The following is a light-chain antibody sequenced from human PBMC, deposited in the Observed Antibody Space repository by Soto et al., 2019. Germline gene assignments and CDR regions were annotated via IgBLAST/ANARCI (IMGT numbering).Light chain of an antibody. CDR3: QTSGTGLHVV. CDR1: GGLSNYA. V-gene: IGLV4-69*01. Sequence: QLVLTQSPSASASLGASVKLTCTLGGGLSNYAIAWHQQQPEKGPRFLMKLDSDGSHTRGDGIPDRFSGSRSGDERYLTISSLQSEDEADYYCQTSGTGLHVVFGGGTQLTVL. CDR2: LDSDGSH. J-gene: IGLJ2*01.